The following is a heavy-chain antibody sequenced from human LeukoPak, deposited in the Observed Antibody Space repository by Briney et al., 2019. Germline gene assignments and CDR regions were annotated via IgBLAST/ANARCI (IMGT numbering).Heavy chain of an antibody. D-gene: IGHD1-26*01. CDR3: ARLQWYSGSYHTGYYFDY. CDR2: IYYGGNT. Sequence: SETLSLTCTVSGGSISSSSYYWGWIRQPPGKGLEWIGGIYYGGNTYYNPSLKSRVTISVDTSKNQFSLKLTSVTAADAAVYYCARLQWYSGSYHTGYYFDYWGQGTLVTVSS. CDR1: GGSISSSSYY. J-gene: IGHJ4*02. V-gene: IGHV4-39*01.